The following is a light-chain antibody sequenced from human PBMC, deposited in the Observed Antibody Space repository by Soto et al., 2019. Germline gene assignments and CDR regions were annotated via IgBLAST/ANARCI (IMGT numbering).Light chain of an antibody. CDR1: SSDVGSYNL. V-gene: IGLV2-23*02. J-gene: IGLJ1*01. CDR2: EVS. Sequence: QSALTQAASVSGSPGQSITISCTGTSSDVGSYNLVSWYQQHPGKAPKVMIYEVSKRPSGVSNRFSGSKSGNTASLTISGLQAEDEADSYCCSYAGSSTPVIFGTGTKLTVL. CDR3: CSYAGSSTPVI.